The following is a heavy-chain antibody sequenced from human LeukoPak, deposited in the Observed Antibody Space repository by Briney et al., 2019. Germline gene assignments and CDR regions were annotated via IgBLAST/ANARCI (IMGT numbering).Heavy chain of an antibody. Sequence: PSETLSLTCTVSGGSISSGSYYWSWIRQPAGKGLEWIGRIYTSGRTNYNPSLKSRVTMSVDTSKNQFSLKLNSVTAADTAVYYCARVAYCGGDCYYFEYWGQGTLVTVSS. D-gene: IGHD2-21*02. CDR1: GGSISSGSYY. J-gene: IGHJ4*02. V-gene: IGHV4-61*02. CDR2: IYTSGRT. CDR3: ARVAYCGGDCYYFEY.